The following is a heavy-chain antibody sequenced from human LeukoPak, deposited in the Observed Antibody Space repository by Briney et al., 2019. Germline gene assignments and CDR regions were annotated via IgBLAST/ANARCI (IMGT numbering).Heavy chain of an antibody. D-gene: IGHD1-26*01. J-gene: IGHJ4*02. CDR2: IIPIFGTA. Sequence: SVKVSCKASGGTFSSYAISWVRQAPGQGLEWMGGIIPIFGTANYAQEFQGRVTITADESTSTAYMELSSLRSEDTAVYYCARDGSHEDALDYWGQGTLVTVSS. CDR1: GGTFSSYA. V-gene: IGHV1-69*13. CDR3: ARDGSHEDALDY.